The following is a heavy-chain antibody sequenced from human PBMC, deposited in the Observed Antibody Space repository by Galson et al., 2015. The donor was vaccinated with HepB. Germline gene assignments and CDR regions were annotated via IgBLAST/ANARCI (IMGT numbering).Heavy chain of an antibody. Sequence: SVKVSCKASGYTFASYYIHWVRQAPGQGLEWMGLITPSGGSRSYAETFQGRATLTVEATRDTSTATVFMELTGLRSDDTAVYYCATSRGYHGYDCLYWGQGTLVTVSS. CDR3: ATSRGYHGYDCLY. D-gene: IGHD5-12*01. J-gene: IGHJ4*02. CDR1: GYTFASYY. CDR2: ITPSGGSR. V-gene: IGHV1-46*01.